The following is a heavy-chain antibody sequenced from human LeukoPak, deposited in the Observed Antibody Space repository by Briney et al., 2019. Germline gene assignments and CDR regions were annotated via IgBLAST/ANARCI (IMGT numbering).Heavy chain of an antibody. V-gene: IGHV1-69*13. CDR3: ARGPLGYCSGGSCYQGYYYGMDV. J-gene: IGHJ6*04. Sequence: AASVKVSCKASGGTFSSYAISWERQAPGQGLEWMGGIIPIFGAANYAQKFQGRVTITADESTSTAYMELSSLRSEDTAVYYCARGPLGYCSGGSCYQGYYYGMDVWGKGTTVTVSS. D-gene: IGHD2-15*01. CDR2: IIPIFGAA. CDR1: GGTFSSYA.